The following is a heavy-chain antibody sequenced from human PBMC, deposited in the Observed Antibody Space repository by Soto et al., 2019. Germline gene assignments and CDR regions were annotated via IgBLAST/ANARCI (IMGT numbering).Heavy chain of an antibody. CDR2: IYHSGST. CDR3: ARGTYYYDSSGYPTSAFDI. CDR1: GGSISSSNW. D-gene: IGHD3-22*01. Sequence: SETLSLTCAVSGGSISSSNWWSWVRQPPGKGLEWIGEIYHSGSTNYNPSLKSRVTISADKSKNQFSLKLSSVTAADTAVYYCARGTYYYDSSGYPTSAFDIWGQGTMVTVSS. J-gene: IGHJ3*02. V-gene: IGHV4-4*02.